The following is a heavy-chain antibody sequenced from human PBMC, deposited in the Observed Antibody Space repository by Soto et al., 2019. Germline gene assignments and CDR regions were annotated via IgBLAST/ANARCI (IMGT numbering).Heavy chain of an antibody. J-gene: IGHJ6*02. D-gene: IGHD3-3*01. CDR3: ARDRYYDHWSSHRSIYYFYNGMDV. V-gene: IGHV3-33*01. CDR1: GFTSKTYG. CDR2: IWDDGSTT. Sequence: QVQLVESGGAVVQPGRSLRLSCAASGFTSKTYGIHWVRQAPGKGLEWVAVIWDDGSTTYYADSVRGRFTTSRDNSKNTLYLQMNRLRVEDTAVYYCARDRYYDHWSSHRSIYYFYNGMDVWGQGTTVTVSS.